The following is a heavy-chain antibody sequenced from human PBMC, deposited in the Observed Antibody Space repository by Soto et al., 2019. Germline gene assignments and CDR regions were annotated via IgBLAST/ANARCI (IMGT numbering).Heavy chain of an antibody. CDR1: GFSLSTSGVG. CDR3: AHRLAATGLFDY. V-gene: IGHV2-5*02. J-gene: IGHJ4*02. D-gene: IGHD6-13*01. Sequence: QITLKESGPTLVKPTQTLTLTCTFSGFSLSTSGVGVGWIRQPPGKALEWLALIYWDDDKRYSPSLKSRLTIXTXXSKNQVVLTMTNMDPVDTATYYCAHRLAATGLFDYWGQGTLVTVSS. CDR2: IYWDDDK.